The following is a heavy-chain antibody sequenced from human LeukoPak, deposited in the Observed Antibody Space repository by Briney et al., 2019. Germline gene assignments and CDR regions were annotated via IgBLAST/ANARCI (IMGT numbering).Heavy chain of an antibody. J-gene: IGHJ4*02. V-gene: IGHV1-8*01. Sequence: ASVKVSCKASGYTFTSYDINWVRQATGQGLEWMGWMNPNSGNTGYAQKFQGRITMTRNTSISTAYMELSSLRSEDTAGYYCASSKVHQLGLDYWGQGTLVSVSS. CDR1: GYTFTSYD. CDR2: MNPNSGNT. CDR3: ASSKVHQLGLDY. D-gene: IGHD6-13*01.